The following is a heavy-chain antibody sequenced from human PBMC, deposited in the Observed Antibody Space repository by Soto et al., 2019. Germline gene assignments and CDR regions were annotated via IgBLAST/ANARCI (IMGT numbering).Heavy chain of an antibody. CDR2: IYPGDSDT. CDR3: ARYRAGIGAFDI. V-gene: IGHV5-51*01. J-gene: IGHJ3*02. CDR1: GYSFPNYW. Sequence: GESLKISCKGSGYSFPNYWIGWVRQMPGKCLEWMWIIYPGDSDTRYSPSFQGQVTISADKSIRTAYLQWSSLKASDIAMYYCARYRAGIGAFDIWGQGTMVTVSS. D-gene: IGHD6-13*01.